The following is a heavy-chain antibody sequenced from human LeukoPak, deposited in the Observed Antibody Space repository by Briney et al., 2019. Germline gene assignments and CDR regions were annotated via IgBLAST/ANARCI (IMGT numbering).Heavy chain of an antibody. J-gene: IGHJ3*02. V-gene: IGHV5-51*01. CDR1: GYSFTSCW. Sequence: GESLKISCKGSGYSFTSCWIGWVRQMPGKGLEWMGIIYPGDSDTRYSPSFQGQVTISADKSISTAYLQWSSLKASDTAMYYCARGGGYSYGYVGAFDIWGQGTMVTVSS. CDR3: ARGGGYSYGYVGAFDI. D-gene: IGHD5-18*01. CDR2: IYPGDSDT.